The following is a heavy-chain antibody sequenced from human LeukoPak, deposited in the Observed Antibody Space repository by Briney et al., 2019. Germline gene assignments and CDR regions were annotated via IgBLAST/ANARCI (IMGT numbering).Heavy chain of an antibody. Sequence: ASVKVSCKPSGYTFTSYGISWVRQAPGQGLEWMGWISAYNGNTNYAQKLQGRVTMTTDTSTSTAYMELRSLRSDDTAVYYCARGGYYDYVWGSYLLHGYWGQGTLVTVSS. CDR1: GYTFTSYG. V-gene: IGHV1-18*01. CDR2: ISAYNGNT. D-gene: IGHD3-16*02. CDR3: ARGGYYDYVWGSYLLHGY. J-gene: IGHJ4*02.